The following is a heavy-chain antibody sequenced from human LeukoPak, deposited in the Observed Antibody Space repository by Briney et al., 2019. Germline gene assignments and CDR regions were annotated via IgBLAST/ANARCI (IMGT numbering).Heavy chain of an antibody. CDR2: INPSGGST. D-gene: IGHD5-18*01. J-gene: IGHJ6*02. CDR3: ARDGGYSPKCYYGMDV. Sequence: ASVKVSSKASGYTFTSYYMHWVRQAPGQGLEWMGIINPSGGSTSYAQKFQGRVTMTRDTSTSTVYMELSSLRSEDTAVYYCARDGGYSPKCYYGMDVWGQGTTVTVSS. CDR1: GYTFTSYY. V-gene: IGHV1-46*01.